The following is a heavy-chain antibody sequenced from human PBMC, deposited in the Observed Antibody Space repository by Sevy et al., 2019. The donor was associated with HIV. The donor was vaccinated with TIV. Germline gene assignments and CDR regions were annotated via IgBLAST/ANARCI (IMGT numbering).Heavy chain of an antibody. CDR1: GFTFDDYA. CDR3: AKDMHGDYYYCGMDV. Sequence: GGSLRLSCAASGFTFDDYAMHWVRQAPGKGLEWVSFISWDGGSNYYADSVKGRFTISRDNSKNSLYQQMNSLRAEDTSLYYGAKDMHGDYYYCGMDVWGQGTTVTVSS. J-gene: IGHJ6*02. V-gene: IGHV3-43D*03. CDR2: ISWDGGSN. D-gene: IGHD4-17*01.